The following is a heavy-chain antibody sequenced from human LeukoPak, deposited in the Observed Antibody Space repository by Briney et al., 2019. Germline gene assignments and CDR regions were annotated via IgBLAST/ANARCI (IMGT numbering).Heavy chain of an antibody. V-gene: IGHV3-48*01. J-gene: IGHJ4*02. CDR2: ISSSSSTI. CDR1: GFTFSSYS. D-gene: IGHD6-13*01. Sequence: GGSLRLSCAASGFTFSSYSMNWVRQAPGKGLEWVSYISSSSSTIYYADSVKGRFTISRDNAKNSLYLQMNGLRAEDTAVYYCARDPGPAALWGQGTLVTVSS. CDR3: ARDPGPAAL.